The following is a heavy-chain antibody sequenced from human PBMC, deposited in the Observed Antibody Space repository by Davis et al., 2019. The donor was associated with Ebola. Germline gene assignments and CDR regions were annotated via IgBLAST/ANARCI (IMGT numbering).Heavy chain of an antibody. D-gene: IGHD2-2*01. V-gene: IGHV3-23*01. J-gene: IGHJ4*02. Sequence: GGSLRLSCAASGFTVSSSYMSWVRQAPGKGLEWVSAISGSGGSTYYADSVKGRFTISRDNSKNTLYLQMNSLRAEDTAVYYCAKDGSSALLWIVVVPAAMNYWGQGTLVTVSS. CDR1: GFTVSSSY. CDR3: AKDGSSALLWIVVVPAAMNY. CDR2: ISGSGGST.